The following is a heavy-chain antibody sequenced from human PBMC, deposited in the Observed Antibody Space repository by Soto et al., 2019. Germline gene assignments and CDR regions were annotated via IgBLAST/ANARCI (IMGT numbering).Heavy chain of an antibody. D-gene: IGHD3-22*01. J-gene: IGHJ3*02. CDR3: AAGYWFSFSAFDI. Sequence: GSLRLSCAASGFTFSSYAMSWVRQAPGKGLEWVSVISGSGNSPHYADSVKGRFTISRDNAKNTLYLQMNSLRAEDTAVYYCAAGYWFSFSAFDIWGQGTMVTVSS. CDR2: ISGSGNSP. V-gene: IGHV3-23*01. CDR1: GFTFSSYA.